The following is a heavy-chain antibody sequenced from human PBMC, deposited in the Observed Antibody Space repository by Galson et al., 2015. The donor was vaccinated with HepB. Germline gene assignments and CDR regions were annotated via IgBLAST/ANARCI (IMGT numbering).Heavy chain of an antibody. V-gene: IGHV1-2*02. CDR1: GYTFTGYY. Sequence: SVKVSCKASGYTFTGYYMHWVRQAPGQGLEWMGWINPNSGGTNYAQKFQGRVTMTRDTSISTAYMELSRLRSDDTAVYYCASLQGHIAVAGTRLNYYYYYGMDVWGQGTTVTVSS. J-gene: IGHJ6*02. CDR3: ASLQGHIAVAGTRLNYYYYYGMDV. D-gene: IGHD6-19*01. CDR2: INPNSGGT.